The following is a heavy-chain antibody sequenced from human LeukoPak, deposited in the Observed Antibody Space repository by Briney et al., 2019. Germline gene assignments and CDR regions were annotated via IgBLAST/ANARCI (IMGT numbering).Heavy chain of an antibody. J-gene: IGHJ4*02. CDR1: GFTFSSYA. CDR3: AKSLRPLYYYDSLVD. Sequence: GGSLRLSCAASGFTFSSYAMSWVRQAPGKGLEWVSAISGSGGSTYYADSVKGRFTISRDNSKNTLYLQMNSLRAEDTAVYYCAKSLRPLYYYDSLVDWGQGTLVTVSS. CDR2: ISGSGGST. V-gene: IGHV3-23*01. D-gene: IGHD3-22*01.